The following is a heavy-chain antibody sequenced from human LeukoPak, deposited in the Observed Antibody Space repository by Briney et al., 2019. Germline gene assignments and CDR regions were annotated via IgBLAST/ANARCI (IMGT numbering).Heavy chain of an antibody. J-gene: IGHJ6*02. CDR2: IKQDGSEK. D-gene: IGHD4-17*01. Sequence: GGSLRLSCAASGFTFSSYWMSWVRQAPGKGLEWVANIKQDGSEKYYVDSVKGRFTISRDNAKNSLYLQMNSLRAEDTAVYYCAKETGDYGEYYYYGMDVWGQGTTVTVSS. CDR3: AKETGDYGEYYYYGMDV. CDR1: GFTFSSYW. V-gene: IGHV3-7*01.